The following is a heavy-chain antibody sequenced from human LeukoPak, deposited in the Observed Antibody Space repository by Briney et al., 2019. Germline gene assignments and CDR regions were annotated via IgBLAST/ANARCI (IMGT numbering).Heavy chain of an antibody. Sequence: GGSLRLSCAASGFTFSNYGMHWVRQAPGKGLEWVAVIWYDGSNKYYADSVKGRFTISRDNSKNTLYLQMNSPRAEDTAVYYCARDMWIQLWASTTRLYYYGMDVWGQGTTVTVSS. V-gene: IGHV3-33*01. CDR2: IWYDGSNK. J-gene: IGHJ6*02. CDR1: GFTFSNYG. CDR3: ARDMWIQLWASTTRLYYYGMDV. D-gene: IGHD5-18*01.